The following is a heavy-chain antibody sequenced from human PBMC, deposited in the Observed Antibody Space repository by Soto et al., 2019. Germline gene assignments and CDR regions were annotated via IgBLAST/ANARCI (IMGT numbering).Heavy chain of an antibody. CDR2: IYSGGST. CDR1: GFTVSSNY. CDR3: ARDLGDPLFDY. D-gene: IGHD2-21*02. Sequence: GSLRLSCAASGFTVSSNYMSWVRQAPGKGLEWVSVIYSGGSTYYADSVKGRFTISRDNSKNTLYLQMNSLRAEDTAVYYCARDLGDPLFDYWGQGTLVTVSS. J-gene: IGHJ4*02. V-gene: IGHV3-53*01.